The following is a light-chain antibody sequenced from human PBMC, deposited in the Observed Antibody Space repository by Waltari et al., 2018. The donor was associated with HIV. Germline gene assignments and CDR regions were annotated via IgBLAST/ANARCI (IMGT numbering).Light chain of an antibody. J-gene: IGKJ1*01. CDR2: AAS. Sequence: DIQMTQFPSFVSASVGDRVPITCRASQDGATWLAWTQQRPGEAPRLLIYAASRLHDGVPSRFSGDGSDREFTLTIGSLQPEDFATYYCQQAYDFPPTFGQGTKVE. CDR1: QDGATW. CDR3: QQAYDFPPT. V-gene: IGKV1-12*01.